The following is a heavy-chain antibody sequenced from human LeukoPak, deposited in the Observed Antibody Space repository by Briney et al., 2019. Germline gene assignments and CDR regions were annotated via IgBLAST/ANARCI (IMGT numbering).Heavy chain of an antibody. D-gene: IGHD3-22*01. V-gene: IGHV4-4*07. J-gene: IGHJ3*02. CDR3: ARDSNGYYYAPVGDAFDI. CDR2: IYTSGST. CDR1: GGSISSYY. Sequence: SETLSLTCTVSGGSISSYYWSWIRRPAGKGLEWIGRIYTSGSTNYNPSLKSRVTMSVDTSKNQFSLKLSSVTAADTAVYYCARDSNGYYYAPVGDAFDIWGQGTMVTVSS.